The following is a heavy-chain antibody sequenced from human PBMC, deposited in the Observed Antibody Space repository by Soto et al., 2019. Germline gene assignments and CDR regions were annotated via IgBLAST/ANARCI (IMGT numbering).Heavy chain of an antibody. J-gene: IGHJ6*02. Sequence: SETLSLTCTVSGGSISSYFWSWIRQPPGRGLEWTGHIHYSGSTNYNPSLKSRVTISVDTSKNQVSLKLSSVTAADTAMYFCARQVSSAWPPYYYDMDVWGQGTTVTVS. CDR2: IHYSGST. CDR3: ARQVSSAWPPYYYDMDV. CDR1: GGSISSYF. V-gene: IGHV4-59*08. D-gene: IGHD6-25*01.